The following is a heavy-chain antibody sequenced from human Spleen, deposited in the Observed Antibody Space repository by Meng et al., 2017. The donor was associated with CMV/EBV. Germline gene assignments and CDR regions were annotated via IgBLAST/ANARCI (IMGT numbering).Heavy chain of an antibody. V-gene: IGHV1-2*02. D-gene: IGHD2-2*01. CDR1: YTFTGFY. CDR2: INPKRGGT. CDR3: ASGGYCSSSSCYSLEGY. J-gene: IGHJ4*02. Sequence: YTFTGFYMHWVRQAPGQGLEWMGWINPKRGGTKYAQKFQGRVTLTRDTSISAAYMELSSLRSDDTAVYYCASGGYCSSSSCYSLEGYWGQGTLVTVSS.